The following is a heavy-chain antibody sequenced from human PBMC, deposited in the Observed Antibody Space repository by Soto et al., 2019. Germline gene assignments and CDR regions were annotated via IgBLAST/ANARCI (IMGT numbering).Heavy chain of an antibody. J-gene: IGHJ4*02. CDR2: IFPGDSDT. V-gene: IGHV5-51*01. CDR1: GYTFTNYW. CDR3: VRPNFGALTHFDL. Sequence: GESLKISCKAIGYTFTNYWIGWVRQTPGKGLEWMGIIFPGDSDTRYNPSFEGQVTVSADESISTAYLQWNTLKASDTAMYYCVRPNFGALTHFDLWGQGTLVTVSS. D-gene: IGHD3-16*01.